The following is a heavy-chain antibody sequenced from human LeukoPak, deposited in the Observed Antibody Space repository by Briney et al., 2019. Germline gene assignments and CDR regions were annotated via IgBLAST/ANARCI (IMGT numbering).Heavy chain of an antibody. CDR1: GGTFSSYA. Sequence: SVKVSCRASGGTFSSYAISWVRQAPGQGLEWMGGIIPILAIANYAQKFQGRVTITADKSTSTAYMELSSLRSEDTAVYYCASVPRDYHYYYGMDVWGQGTTVTVSS. CDR2: IIPILAIA. J-gene: IGHJ6*02. CDR3: ASVPRDYHYYYGMDV. V-gene: IGHV1-69*04. D-gene: IGHD6-6*01.